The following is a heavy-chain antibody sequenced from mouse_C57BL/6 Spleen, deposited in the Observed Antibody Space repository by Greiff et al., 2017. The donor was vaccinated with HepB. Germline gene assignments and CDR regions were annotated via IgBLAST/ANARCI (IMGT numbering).Heavy chain of an antibody. CDR2: ISSGGDYI. CDR3: TRGCSISWLAY. Sequence: EVKLVESGEGLVKPGGSLKLSCAASGFTFSSYAMSWVRQTPEKRLEWVAYISSGGDYIYYADTVKGRFTISRDNARNTLYLQMGSLKSEDTAMYYGTRGCSISWLAYWGQGTLVTVSA. CDR1: GFTFSSYA. V-gene: IGHV5-9-1*02. J-gene: IGHJ3*01. D-gene: IGHD3-1*01.